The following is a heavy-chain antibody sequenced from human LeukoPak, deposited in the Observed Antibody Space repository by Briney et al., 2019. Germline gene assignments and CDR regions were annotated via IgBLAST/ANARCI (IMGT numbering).Heavy chain of an antibody. D-gene: IGHD6-13*01. CDR2: ISYYGSNK. CDR1: GFTFSSYG. Sequence: GGSLRLSCAASGFTFSSYGTHWVRQAPGKGLEWVALISYYGSNKYYTDSVKGRFTICRDNSKTPLYLQMNRLRVEDTCVYYCAKDIRRSSWLHYYYGMDVWGEGATVAVSS. CDR3: AKDIRRSSWLHYYYGMDV. V-gene: IGHV3-30*18. J-gene: IGHJ6*01.